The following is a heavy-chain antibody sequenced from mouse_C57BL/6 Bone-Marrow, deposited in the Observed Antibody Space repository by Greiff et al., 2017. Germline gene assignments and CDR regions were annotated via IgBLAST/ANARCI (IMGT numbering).Heavy chain of an antibody. D-gene: IGHD3-2*02. J-gene: IGHJ4*01. CDR2: ISDGGSYT. CDR1: GFTFSSYA. V-gene: IGHV5-4*01. CDR3: ERQLRLRNAMDY. Sequence: EVQLQQSGGGLVKPGGSLKLSCAASGFTFSSYAMSWVRQTPEKRLEWVATISDGGSYTYYPDNVKGRFTISRDNAKNNLYLQMSHLKSEDTAMYYCERQLRLRNAMDYWGQGTSVTVSS.